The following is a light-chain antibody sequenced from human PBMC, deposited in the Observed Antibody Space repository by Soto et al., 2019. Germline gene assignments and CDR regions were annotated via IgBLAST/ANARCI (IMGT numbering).Light chain of an antibody. CDR3: QVRTNWSIA. Sequence: EIVLTQSPATLSFSPGERATLSCRASQSVISYLAWYQQKPGQAPRLLIYYASNRATGIPARFSGTGSGTDFTLTINNLEPEDFAVYYCQVRTNWSIAFGRGTRLEIK. CDR2: YAS. CDR1: QSVISY. V-gene: IGKV3-11*01. J-gene: IGKJ5*01.